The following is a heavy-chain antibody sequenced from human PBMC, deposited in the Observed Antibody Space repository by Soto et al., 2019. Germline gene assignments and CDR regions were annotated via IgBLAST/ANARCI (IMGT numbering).Heavy chain of an antibody. CDR1: GFTFSSYS. CDR2: ISSSSSYI. V-gene: IGHV3-21*04. J-gene: IGHJ3*02. D-gene: IGHD4-4*01. CDR3: AKDLLVTTIFAFDI. Sequence: PVGSLRLSCAASGFTFSSYSMNWVRQAPGKGREWVSSISSSSSYIYYADSVKGRFTISRDNSKNTLYLQMNSLRAEDTAVYYCAKDLLVTTIFAFDIWGQGTMVTVSS.